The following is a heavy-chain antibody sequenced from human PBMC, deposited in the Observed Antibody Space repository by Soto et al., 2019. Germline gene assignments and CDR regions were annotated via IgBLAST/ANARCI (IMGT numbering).Heavy chain of an antibody. J-gene: IGHJ6*02. Sequence: QVQLVQSGAEVKKPGSSVKVSCKASGGTFSSYAISWVRQAPGQGLEWMGGIIPIFGTANYAQKFQGRVTITADESTSTAYMELSSLRSEDTAVYYCARTYCSGGSCYSSRVHYYYGMDVWGQGTTVTVSS. D-gene: IGHD2-15*01. V-gene: IGHV1-69*01. CDR3: ARTYCSGGSCYSSRVHYYYGMDV. CDR2: IIPIFGTA. CDR1: GGTFSSYA.